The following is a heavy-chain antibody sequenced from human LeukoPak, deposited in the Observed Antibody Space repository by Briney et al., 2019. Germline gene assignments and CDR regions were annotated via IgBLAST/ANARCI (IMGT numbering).Heavy chain of an antibody. CDR2: IIPIFGTA. V-gene: IGHV1-69*13. J-gene: IGHJ4*02. Sequence: SVKVSCKASGGTFSSYAISWVRQAPGQGLEWMGGIIPIFGTANYAQKFQGRVTITADESTSTAYMELSSLRSEDAAVYYCARGIEVAHSDYFDYWGQGTLVTVSS. CDR1: GGTFSSYA. D-gene: IGHD2-15*01. CDR3: ARGIEVAHSDYFDY.